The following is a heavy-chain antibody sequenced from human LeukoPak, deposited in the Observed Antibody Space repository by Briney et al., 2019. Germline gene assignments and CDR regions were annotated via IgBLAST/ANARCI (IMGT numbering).Heavy chain of an antibody. Sequence: GGFLRLSSVGSGINLSSYGMNWVRQGPGKRLEWVSGIVAGGSNTYYADSVKGRFTMSRDNSKNTLYLQMDSLRAEDTAVYYCSKRGSALDIVWGQGTMVTVCS. CDR2: IVAGGSNT. J-gene: IGHJ3*01. D-gene: IGHD2-2*03. CDR1: GINLSSYG. CDR3: SKRGSALDIV. V-gene: IGHV3-23*01.